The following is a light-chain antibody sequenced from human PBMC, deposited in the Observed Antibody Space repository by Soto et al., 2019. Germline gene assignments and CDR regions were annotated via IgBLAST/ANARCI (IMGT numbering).Light chain of an antibody. CDR1: QSVSSY. CDR3: QQRSNCPLSIT. Sequence: EIVLTQSPATLSLSPGERATLSCRASQSVSSYLAWYQQKPGQAPRLLIYEASNRATGIPPRFSGSGSGTDFTLTISSLEPEDFAVYYCQQRSNCPLSITFGQGTRLEIK. V-gene: IGKV3-11*01. CDR2: EAS. J-gene: IGKJ5*01.